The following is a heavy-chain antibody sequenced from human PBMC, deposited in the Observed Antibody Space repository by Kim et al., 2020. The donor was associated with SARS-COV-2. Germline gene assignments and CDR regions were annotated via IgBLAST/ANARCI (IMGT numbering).Heavy chain of an antibody. V-gene: IGHV3-7*01. CDR2: INQDGTIK. CDR1: GFPFSRYW. Sequence: GGSLRLSCAASGFPFSRYWLSWVRQAPGKGLEWVANINQDGTIKYHVDSVKGRFTISRDNTRDSVYLHMSSLRVEDTALFFCARIGYTSSSFDYWGQGTLVTVSS. CDR3: ARIGYTSSSFDY. J-gene: IGHJ4*02. D-gene: IGHD6-6*01.